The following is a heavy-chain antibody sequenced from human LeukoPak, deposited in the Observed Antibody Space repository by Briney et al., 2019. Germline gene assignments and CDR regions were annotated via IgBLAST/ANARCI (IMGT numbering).Heavy chain of an antibody. V-gene: IGHV4-39*07. D-gene: IGHD4-23*01. Sequence: PSETLSLTCTVSGVSISSSSYYWGWIRQPPGKGLEWIGSIYYSGSTYYNPSLKSRVTISVDTSKNQFSLKLSSVTAADTAVYYCAREGPLYGGNSEGVGYWGQGTLVTVSS. J-gene: IGHJ4*02. CDR1: GVSISSSSYY. CDR2: IYYSGST. CDR3: AREGPLYGGNSEGVGY.